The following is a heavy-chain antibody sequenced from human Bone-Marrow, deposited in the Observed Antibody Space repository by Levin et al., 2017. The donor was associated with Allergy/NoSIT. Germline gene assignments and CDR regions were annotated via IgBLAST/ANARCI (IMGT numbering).Heavy chain of an antibody. CDR2: IKEDGSDK. CDR3: ARGYDYGDYAEAEDFYYGLDV. Sequence: PSASVKVSCVASGFSFSTYWMSWVRQAPGKGLEWVANIKEDGSDKYYVDSVKGRVTVSRDNAKNSLYLQMNSLRAEDTAVYYCARGYDYGDYAEAEDFYYGLDVWGQGTTVTVS. D-gene: IGHD4-17*01. CDR1: GFSFSTYW. J-gene: IGHJ6*02. V-gene: IGHV3-7*01.